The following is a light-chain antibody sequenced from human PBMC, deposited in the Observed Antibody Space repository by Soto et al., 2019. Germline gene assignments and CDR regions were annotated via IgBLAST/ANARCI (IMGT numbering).Light chain of an antibody. CDR3: QRYNSVPVA. CDR1: QDGGIY. Sequence: IQMTQSPSSLSASVGDRVTITCRASQDGGIYLAWYQQRPGTVPKLLIYSASTLQSGFPSRFSDSGSGTDFTLTISSLQPEDVATYYCQRYNSVPVAFGQGTRLEIK. J-gene: IGKJ5*01. CDR2: SAS. V-gene: IGKV1-27*01.